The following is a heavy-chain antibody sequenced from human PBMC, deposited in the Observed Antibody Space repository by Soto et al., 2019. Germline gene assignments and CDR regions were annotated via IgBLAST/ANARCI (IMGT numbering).Heavy chain of an antibody. CDR2: IIPIFGTA. CDR3: ARVGGINYGMDV. V-gene: IGHV1-69*01. CDR1: GGTFSSYA. J-gene: IGHJ6*02. D-gene: IGHD3-16*01. Sequence: QVQLVQSGAEVKKPGSSVKVSCKASGGTFSSYAISWVRQAPGQGLEWMGGIIPIFGTANYAQKFQGRVTITADESTSKAYMELSSVRSEDTAVYFCARVGGINYGMDVWGQGTTVTVSS.